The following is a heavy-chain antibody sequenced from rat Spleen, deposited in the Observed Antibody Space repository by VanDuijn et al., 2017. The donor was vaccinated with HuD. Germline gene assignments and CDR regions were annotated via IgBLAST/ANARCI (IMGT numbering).Heavy chain of an antibody. D-gene: IGHD1-2*01. J-gene: IGHJ2*01. V-gene: IGHV3-3*01. CDR1: AYSIISSYR. CDR2: LNRSGTT. CDR3: ASLYSSYSLYYFDY. Sequence: VQLLESGPGLVKPSQSLSLTCSVTAYSIISSYRWNWIRKFPGKKLEWMGHLNRSGTTNYNPSLRSRISITRDTSKNQFFLQVNSVSTEDTATYYCASLYSSYSLYYFDYWGQGVMVTVSS.